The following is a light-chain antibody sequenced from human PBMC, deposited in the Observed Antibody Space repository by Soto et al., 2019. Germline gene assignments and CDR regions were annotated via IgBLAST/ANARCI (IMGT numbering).Light chain of an antibody. Sequence: QAVVTQEPSLTVSPGGTVTLTCASSTGAVTSGYYPNWFQQKPGQAPRALIYSTSSKHPWTPARFSGSLLGGRAALTLSGVQPEDEADYYCLLYYDGGLLGVFGGGTKLTVL. CDR1: TGAVTSGYY. CDR2: STS. CDR3: LLYYDGGLLGV. J-gene: IGLJ3*02. V-gene: IGLV7-43*01.